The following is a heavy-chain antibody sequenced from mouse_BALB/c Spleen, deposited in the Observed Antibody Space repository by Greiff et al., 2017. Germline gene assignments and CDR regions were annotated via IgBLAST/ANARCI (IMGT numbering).Heavy chain of an antibody. Sequence: EVHLVESGGGLVQPGGSRKLSCAASGFTFSSFGMHWVRQAPEKGLEWVAYISSGSSTIYYADTVKGRFTISRDNPKNTLFLQMTSLRSEDTAMYYCARKVGRDYYAMDYWGQGTSVTVSS. J-gene: IGHJ4*01. CDR3: ARKVGRDYYAMDY. CDR2: ISSGSSTI. V-gene: IGHV5-17*02. D-gene: IGHD4-1*01. CDR1: GFTFSSFG.